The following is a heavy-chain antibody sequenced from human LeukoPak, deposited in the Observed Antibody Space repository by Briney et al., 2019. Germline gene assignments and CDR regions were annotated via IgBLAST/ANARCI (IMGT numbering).Heavy chain of an antibody. D-gene: IGHD3-3*01. CDR1: GYTFTSYG. CDR3: ARDRSPDFWSGDYRDAFDI. J-gene: IGHJ3*02. V-gene: IGHV1-18*01. Sequence: ASVKVSCKASGYTFTSYGISWVRHAPGQGLEGMGWISGYKGNTNYVQKFMRRVTMTTDTSTSTAYMELRSLRSDDTAVYYCARDRSPDFWSGDYRDAFDIWGQGTKVIVSS. CDR2: ISGYKGNT.